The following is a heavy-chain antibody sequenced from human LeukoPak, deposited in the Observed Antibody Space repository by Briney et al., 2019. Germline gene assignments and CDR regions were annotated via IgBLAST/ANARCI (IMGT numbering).Heavy chain of an antibody. D-gene: IGHD3-16*02. CDR2: IYYSGST. CDR3: ARGSYRSWFDP. V-gene: IGHV4-39*07. Sequence: PSETLSLTCTVSGDSISRSRYYWGWIRQPPGKGLEWIASIYYSGSTYYNPSLKSRVTMSIDASKNQFSLKLSSVTAADTAVYYCARGSYRSWFDPWGQGTLVTVSS. CDR1: GDSISRSRYY. J-gene: IGHJ5*02.